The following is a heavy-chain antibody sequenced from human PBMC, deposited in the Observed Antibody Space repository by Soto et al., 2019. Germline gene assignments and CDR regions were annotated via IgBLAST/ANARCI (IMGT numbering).Heavy chain of an antibody. J-gene: IGHJ4*01. CDR1: GDSVTSSHW. Sequence: QVQLQESGPGLVKPSGTLSLTCGISGDSVTSSHWWSWVRQPPGKGLEWIGEIYHTGSTNYNPSLKSQVTMAVDKSENQLSLTLTSVTAADTAVYYCARGDGTGASAFHYWGQGTPVTVSP. V-gene: IGHV4-4*02. CDR3: ARGDGTGASAFHY. CDR2: IYHTGST. D-gene: IGHD1-1*01.